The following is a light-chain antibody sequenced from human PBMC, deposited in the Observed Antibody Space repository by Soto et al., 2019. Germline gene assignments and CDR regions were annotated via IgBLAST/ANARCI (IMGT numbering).Light chain of an antibody. J-gene: IGKJ5*01. CDR3: QQYNKGPPIT. CDR2: VAS. CDR1: QGISSW. Sequence: DIKMTQSPSSVSASVGDRVTITCRASQGISSWLGWYQQKPGKAPKLLIYVASSLQRGVPSRFSGSGSGTDFTLTISSLQSEDFAVYYCQQYNKGPPITFGQGTRLEIK. V-gene: IGKV1-12*01.